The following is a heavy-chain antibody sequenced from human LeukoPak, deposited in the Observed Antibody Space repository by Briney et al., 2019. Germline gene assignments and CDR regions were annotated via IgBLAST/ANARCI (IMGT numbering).Heavy chain of an antibody. V-gene: IGHV3-30*18. CDR2: ISYDGSNK. D-gene: IGHD2-15*01. J-gene: IGHJ4*02. Sequence: GGSLRLSCAASGFTFSSYGMHWVRQAPGKGLEWVAVISYDGSNKYYADSVKGRFTISRDNSKNTLYLQMNSLRAEDTAVYYCAKDGRPYCSGGSCHTFDYWGQGTLVTVSS. CDR1: GFTFSSYG. CDR3: AKDGRPYCSGGSCHTFDY.